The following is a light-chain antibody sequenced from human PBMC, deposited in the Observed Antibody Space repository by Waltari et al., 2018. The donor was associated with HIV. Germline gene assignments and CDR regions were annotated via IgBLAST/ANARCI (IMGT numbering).Light chain of an antibody. CDR2: GNS. CDR3: QSYDSSLSGSRV. V-gene: IGLV1-40*01. CDR1: SSNIGAGYD. J-gene: IGLJ1*01. Sequence: QSVLTQPPSVSGAPGQRVTISCTGSSSNIGAGYDVHWYQQLPATAPKLLIYGNSSRPAGVPDGVSGSRSGTSASLAITGLQAEDEADYYCQSYDSSLSGSRVFGTGTKVTVL.